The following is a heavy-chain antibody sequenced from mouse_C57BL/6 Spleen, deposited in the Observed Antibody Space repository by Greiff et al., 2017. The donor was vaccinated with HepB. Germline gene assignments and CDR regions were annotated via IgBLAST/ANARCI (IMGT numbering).Heavy chain of an antibody. CDR3: ARRHTTVVRDYFDY. V-gene: IGHV1-54*01. J-gene: IGHJ2*01. D-gene: IGHD1-1*01. CDR2: INPGSGGT. CDR1: GYAFTNYL. Sequence: VQLQQSGAELVRPGTSVKVSCKASGYAFTNYLIEWVKQRPGQGLEWIGVINPGSGGTNYNEKFKGKATLTADKSSSTAYMQLSSLTSEDSAVYFCARRHTTVVRDYFDYWGQGTTLTVSS.